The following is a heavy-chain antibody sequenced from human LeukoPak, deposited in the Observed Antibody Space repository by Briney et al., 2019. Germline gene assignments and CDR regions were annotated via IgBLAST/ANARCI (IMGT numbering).Heavy chain of an antibody. J-gene: IGHJ6*02. CDR1: GFTFSTYA. D-gene: IGHD3-16*01. CDR3: ARASLVARYYYYGTDV. CDR2: ISSSGSTI. Sequence: GGSLRLSCAASGFTFSTYALNWVRQAPGKGLEWVSYISSSGSTIYYADSVKGRFTISRDNAKNSLYLQMNSLRAEDTAVYYCARASLVARYYYYGTDVWGQGTTVTVSS. V-gene: IGHV3-48*03.